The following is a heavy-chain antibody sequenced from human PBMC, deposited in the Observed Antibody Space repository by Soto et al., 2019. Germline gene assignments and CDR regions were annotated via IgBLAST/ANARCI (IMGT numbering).Heavy chain of an antibody. CDR3: ARPVGSGSYYFNWFDP. V-gene: IGHV1-2*02. CDR2: INPNSGGT. Sequence: QVPLVQSGAEVKKPGASVKVSCKASGYTFTGYYMHWVRQAPGQGLEWMGWINPNSGGTNYAQKFQGRVTMTRDTSISTAYMELSRLRSDDTAVYYCARPVGSGSYYFNWFDPWGQGTLVTVSS. CDR1: GYTFTGYY. D-gene: IGHD3-10*01. J-gene: IGHJ5*02.